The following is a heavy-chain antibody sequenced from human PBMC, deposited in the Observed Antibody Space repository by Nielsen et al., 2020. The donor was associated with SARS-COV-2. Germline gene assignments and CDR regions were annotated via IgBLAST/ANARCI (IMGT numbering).Heavy chain of an antibody. D-gene: IGHD3-16*01. CDR2: VSYDGSVK. V-gene: IGHV3-30*03. J-gene: IGHJ4*02. CDR3: ATPRHYYDYVWGVLDY. CDR1: GFTLSSYG. Sequence: GESLKISCAASGFTLSSYGIHWVRQAPGKGLEWVTMVSYDGSVKHYADSVKGRFTISRDNSKNTLYLQMNSLRAEDTAVYYCATPRHYYDYVWGVLDYWGQGTLVTVSS.